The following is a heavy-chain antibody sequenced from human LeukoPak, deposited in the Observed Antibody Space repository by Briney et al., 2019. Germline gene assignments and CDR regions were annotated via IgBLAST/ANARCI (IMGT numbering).Heavy chain of an antibody. CDR1: IDSFSNYH. V-gene: IGHV4-34*01. CDR3: ARGQGATVPQVGKNWFDP. J-gene: IGHJ5*02. CDR2: VNESGGT. Sequence: SETLSLTCAVYIDSFSNYHWNWIRQPPAKGMEWIGEVNESGGTNISPSLRSRVTLSVDTSKNQFSLKLISVTVADTAIYYCARGQGATVPQVGKNWFDPWGQGTRVTVSS. D-gene: IGHD1-26*01.